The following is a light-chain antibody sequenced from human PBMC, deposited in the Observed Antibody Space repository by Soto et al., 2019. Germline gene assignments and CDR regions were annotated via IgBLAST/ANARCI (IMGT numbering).Light chain of an antibody. CDR1: SSNIGTGYD. Sequence: QSVLTQPPSVSGAPGQRVTISCTGSSSNIGTGYDVHWYQQLPGRAPKVLIYGNSNRPSGVPDRFSASKSGTSASLAITGRQAEDEADYYCQSYDNSVGNWVFGGGTQLTVL. CDR3: QSYDNSVGNWV. V-gene: IGLV1-40*01. J-gene: IGLJ3*02. CDR2: GNS.